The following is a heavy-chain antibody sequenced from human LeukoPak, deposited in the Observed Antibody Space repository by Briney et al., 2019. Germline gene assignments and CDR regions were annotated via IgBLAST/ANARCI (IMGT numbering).Heavy chain of an antibody. J-gene: IGHJ4*02. CDR2: INPNSGGT. Sequence: GASVKVSCKASGYTFTGYYMHWVRQAPGQGLEWMGWINPNSGGTNYAQKFQGRVTMTRDTSISTAYMELSRLRSDDTAVYYCRTDGYGDYGDYIDYWGQGTLVTVSS. CDR3: RTDGYGDYGDYIDY. V-gene: IGHV1-2*02. CDR1: GYTFTGYY. D-gene: IGHD4-17*01.